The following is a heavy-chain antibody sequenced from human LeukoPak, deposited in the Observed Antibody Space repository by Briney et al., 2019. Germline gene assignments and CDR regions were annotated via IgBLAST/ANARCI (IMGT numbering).Heavy chain of an antibody. Sequence: KAGESLKISCEGSGYSFSVFWITWVRQMPGKGLEWMGTIDPADSYTNYSPSFQGHVTISADKSISTAYLQWSSLKASDTAMYYCARALFDSSGYYSDAFDIWGQGTMVTVSS. CDR3: ARALFDSSGYYSDAFDI. V-gene: IGHV5-10-1*01. D-gene: IGHD3-22*01. J-gene: IGHJ3*02. CDR2: IDPADSYT. CDR1: GYSFSVFW.